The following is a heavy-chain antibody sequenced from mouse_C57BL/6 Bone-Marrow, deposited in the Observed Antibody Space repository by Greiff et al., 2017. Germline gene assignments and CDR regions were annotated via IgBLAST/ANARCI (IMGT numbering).Heavy chain of an antibody. D-gene: IGHD1-1*01. CDR3: ARNFPLYYSYAMDY. Sequence: EVHLVESGGGLVKPGGSLKLSCAASGFTFSDYGMHWVRQAPEKGLEWVAYISSGSSTIYYADTVKGRFTISRDNAKNTLFLQMTSLRSEDTAMYYCARNFPLYYSYAMDYWGQGTSVTVSS. CDR1: GFTFSDYG. CDR2: ISSGSSTI. J-gene: IGHJ4*01. V-gene: IGHV5-17*01.